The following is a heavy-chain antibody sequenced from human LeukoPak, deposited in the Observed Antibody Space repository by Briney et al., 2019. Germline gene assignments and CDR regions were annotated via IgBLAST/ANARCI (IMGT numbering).Heavy chain of an antibody. CDR1: GASISGSGYY. CDR3: VKSGGYGLIDY. D-gene: IGHD6-19*01. J-gene: IGHJ4*02. CDR2: IYYTGST. V-gene: IGHV4-39*01. Sequence: PSETLSLTCAVSGASISGSGYYLGWIRQPPGKGLEWIGNIYYTGSTYYNASLQSRVTISIDMSKNQFSLRLSSVTAADAAMYYCVKSGGYGLIDYWGQGTLVTVSS.